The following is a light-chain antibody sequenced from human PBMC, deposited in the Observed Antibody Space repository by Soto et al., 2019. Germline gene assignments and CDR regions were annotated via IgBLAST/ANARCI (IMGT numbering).Light chain of an antibody. CDR2: GAS. Sequence: EIVLTQSPGTLSMPPGERATLSCRASQSVRSDYLAWYQQKPGQAPRLHIYGASTRATGIPDRFTGSGSGTDFTLTISRLESEDFAVYYCQQYGSSPRTFGRGTKVEIK. V-gene: IGKV3-20*01. CDR1: QSVRSDY. J-gene: IGKJ1*01. CDR3: QQYGSSPRT.